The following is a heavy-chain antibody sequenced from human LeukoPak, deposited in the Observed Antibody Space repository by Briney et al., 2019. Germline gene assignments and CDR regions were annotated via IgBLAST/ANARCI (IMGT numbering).Heavy chain of an antibody. J-gene: IGHJ4*02. Sequence: SVTVSCKASGGTFSSYAISWVRQAPGQGLEWMGGIIPIFGTANYAQKFQGRVTITADESTSTAYMELSSLRSEDTAVYYCARAAVSLTVTAPFDYWGQGTLVTVSS. CDR1: GGTFSSYA. D-gene: IGHD4-17*01. CDR3: ARAAVSLTVTAPFDY. CDR2: IIPIFGTA. V-gene: IGHV1-69*13.